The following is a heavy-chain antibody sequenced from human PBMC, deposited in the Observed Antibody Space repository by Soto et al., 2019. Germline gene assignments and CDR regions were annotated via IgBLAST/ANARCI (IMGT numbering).Heavy chain of an antibody. CDR1: GFTFSDYF. CDR2: ITGSGDNI. V-gene: IGHV3-11*04. J-gene: IGHJ5*02. Sequence: QVHLVEAGGGVVKPAGSLRLSCAASGFTFSDYFMSWIRQAPGKGLEGGSVITGSGDNIKYADSLKGRFTISRDNAKKSFYLQMNSLRDEDTAVYYCVRDSARIVVVPRVDGDNWFDPWGQGTLVTVSS. CDR3: VRDSARIVVVPRVDGDNWFDP. D-gene: IGHD2-2*01.